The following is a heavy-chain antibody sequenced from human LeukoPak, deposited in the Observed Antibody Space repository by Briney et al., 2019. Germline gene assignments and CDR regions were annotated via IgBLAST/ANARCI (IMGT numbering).Heavy chain of an antibody. Sequence: GGSLRLSCAASGFTFSSCAMHWVRQAPGKGLEWVAVISYDGSNKYYADSVKGRFTISRDNSKNTLYLQMNSLRAEDTAVYYCARDVTPGYGRYWGQGTLVTVSS. J-gene: IGHJ4*02. CDR2: ISYDGSNK. CDR3: ARDVTPGYGRY. D-gene: IGHD5-18*01. V-gene: IGHV3-30-3*01. CDR1: GFTFSSCA.